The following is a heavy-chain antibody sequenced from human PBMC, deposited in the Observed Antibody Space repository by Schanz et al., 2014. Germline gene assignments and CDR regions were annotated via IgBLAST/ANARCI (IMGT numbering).Heavy chain of an antibody. CDR2: IWYDGSNE. CDR1: GFTFSNHG. Sequence: VQLLESGGGLVQPGRSLRLSCAASGFTFSNHGMHWVRQSPGKGLEWVALIWYDGSNEYYADSVKGRFTISRDNTKNTLCLQMSSLRAEDTTVYYCARDGDFDYWGQGTLVTVSS. J-gene: IGHJ4*02. CDR3: ARDGDFDY. V-gene: IGHV3-33*01.